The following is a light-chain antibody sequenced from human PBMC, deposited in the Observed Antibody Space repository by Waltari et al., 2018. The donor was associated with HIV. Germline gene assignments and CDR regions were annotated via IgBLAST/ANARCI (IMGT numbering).Light chain of an antibody. V-gene: IGLV2-14*01. Sequence: QSALTQPASVSGSPGQSITISCAGTSSDLRDYNSVSWYQHHPGKVPKVIIYEVSNRPSGVSSRFSGSISANTASLTISGLQPEDEADYFCASYISSASPEFGGGTKVTVL. CDR3: ASYISSASPE. CDR2: EVS. J-gene: IGLJ3*02. CDR1: SSDLRDYNS.